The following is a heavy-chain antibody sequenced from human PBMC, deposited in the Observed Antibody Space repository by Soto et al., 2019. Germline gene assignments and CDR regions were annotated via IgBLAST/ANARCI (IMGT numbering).Heavy chain of an antibody. Sequence: GGSLRLSCAASGFTFSSYAMQWVRQAPGKGLEWVALMSYDGTNEYYADSVKGRFTISRDNSKNTLFLQINSLGAEDTAVYYCGKDLHHSSGYFFTVRLNAMDVWGQGTTVTVSS. CDR3: GKDLHHSSGYFFTVRLNAMDV. V-gene: IGHV3-30*18. D-gene: IGHD3-22*01. CDR1: GFTFSSYA. J-gene: IGHJ6*01. CDR2: MSYDGTNE.